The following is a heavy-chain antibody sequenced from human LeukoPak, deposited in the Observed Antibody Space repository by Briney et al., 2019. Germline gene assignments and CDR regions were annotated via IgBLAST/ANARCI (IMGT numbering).Heavy chain of an antibody. D-gene: IGHD3-10*01. J-gene: IGHJ4*02. CDR3: AKQEDIWFGELLPVDY. Sequence: GGSLRLSCAASGFTFSSYGMSWVRQVPGKGLEWVSAISGSGGSTYYADSVKGRFTISRDNSKNTLYLQMNSLRAEDTAVYYCAKQEDIWFGELLPVDYWGQGTLVTVSS. CDR1: GFTFSSYG. V-gene: IGHV3-23*01. CDR2: ISGSGGST.